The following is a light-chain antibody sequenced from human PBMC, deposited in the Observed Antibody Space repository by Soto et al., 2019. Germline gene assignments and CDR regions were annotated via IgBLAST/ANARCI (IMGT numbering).Light chain of an antibody. CDR3: SSYAGSNILYV. J-gene: IGLJ1*01. Sequence: LTQPPSASGSPGQSVTISCTGTSSDVGGYNYVSWYQQHPGKAPKLMIYEVSKRPSGVPDRFSGSKSGNTASLTVSGLQAEDEADYYCSSYAGSNILYVFGTGTKVTVL. CDR2: EVS. V-gene: IGLV2-8*01. CDR1: SSDVGGYNY.